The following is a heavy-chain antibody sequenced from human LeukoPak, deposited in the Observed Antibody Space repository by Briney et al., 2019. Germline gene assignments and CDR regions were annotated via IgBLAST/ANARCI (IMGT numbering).Heavy chain of an antibody. CDR1: GGSISSSSYY. V-gene: IGHV4-39*01. Sequence: SETLSLTCTVSGGSISSSSYYWGWSRQPPGKGLEWIGSIYYSGSTYYNPSLKSRVTISVDTSKNQFSLKLSSVTAADTAVYYCARQDIVVVPAAIIGGFWFDPWGQGTLVTVSS. J-gene: IGHJ5*02. D-gene: IGHD2-2*02. CDR3: ARQDIVVVPAAIIGGFWFDP. CDR2: IYYSGST.